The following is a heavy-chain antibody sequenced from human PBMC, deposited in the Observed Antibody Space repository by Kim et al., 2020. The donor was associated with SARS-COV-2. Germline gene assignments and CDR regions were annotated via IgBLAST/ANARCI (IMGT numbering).Heavy chain of an antibody. J-gene: IGHJ4*02. CDR2: INHSGST. CDR3: ARERQQLVNYFDY. V-gene: IGHV4-34*01. CDR1: GGSFSGYY. D-gene: IGHD6-13*01. Sequence: SETLSLTCAVYGGSFSGYYWSWIRQPPGKGLEWIGEINHSGSTNYNPSLKSRVTISVDTSKNQFSLKLSSVTAADTAVYYCARERQQLVNYFDYWGQGTL.